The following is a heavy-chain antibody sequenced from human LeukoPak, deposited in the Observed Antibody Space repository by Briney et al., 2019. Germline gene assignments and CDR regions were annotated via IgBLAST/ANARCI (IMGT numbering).Heavy chain of an antibody. V-gene: IGHV4-31*03. CDR2: IYYSGST. D-gene: IGHD3-22*01. CDR3: ARVHSSGYRGAFDI. Sequence: PSQTLSLTCTVSGGSISSGGYSWSWIRQHPGKGLEWLGYIYYSGSTYYNPSLKSRVTISVDTSKNQFSLKLSSVTAADTAVYYCARVHSSGYRGAFDIWGQGTMVTVSS. CDR1: GGSISSGGYS. J-gene: IGHJ3*02.